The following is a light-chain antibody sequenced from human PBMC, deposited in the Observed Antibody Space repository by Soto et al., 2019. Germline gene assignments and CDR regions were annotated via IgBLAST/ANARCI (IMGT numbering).Light chain of an antibody. CDR2: RNN. Sequence: QAVVTQPPSASGTPGQRVTISCSGSSSNIGSNYVYWYQQLPGTAPKLLIYRNNQRPSGVPDRFSGSMSGTSAALAISGLRTEDEADYYCGAWDDSLSAVVFGGGTKLTVL. J-gene: IGLJ2*01. CDR3: GAWDDSLSAVV. V-gene: IGLV1-47*01. CDR1: SSNIGSNY.